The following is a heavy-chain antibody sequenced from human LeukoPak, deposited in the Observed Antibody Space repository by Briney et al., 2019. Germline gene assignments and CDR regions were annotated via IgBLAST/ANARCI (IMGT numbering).Heavy chain of an antibody. D-gene: IGHD2-15*01. V-gene: IGHV1-69*13. J-gene: IGHJ4*02. Sequence: ASVKVSCKASGGTFSSYAISWVQQAPGQGLEWMGGIIPIFGTANYAQKFQGRVTITADESTSTAYMELSSLRSEDTAVYYCARDDCSGGSCYIDYWGQGTLVTVSS. CDR3: ARDDCSGGSCYIDY. CDR1: GGTFSSYA. CDR2: IIPIFGTA.